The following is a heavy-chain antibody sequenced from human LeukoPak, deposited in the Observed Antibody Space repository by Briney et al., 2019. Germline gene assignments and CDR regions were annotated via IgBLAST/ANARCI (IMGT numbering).Heavy chain of an antibody. CDR1: GFTFSSYA. Sequence: GGSLRLSCAASGFTFSSYAMSWVRQAPGKGLEWVSAISGSGGSTYYADSVKGRFTISRDNAKNTLYLQMNSLRAEDTAVYYCASDVAVADPYYFDYWGQGTLVTVSS. CDR2: ISGSGGST. V-gene: IGHV3-23*01. D-gene: IGHD6-19*01. CDR3: ASDVAVADPYYFDY. J-gene: IGHJ4*02.